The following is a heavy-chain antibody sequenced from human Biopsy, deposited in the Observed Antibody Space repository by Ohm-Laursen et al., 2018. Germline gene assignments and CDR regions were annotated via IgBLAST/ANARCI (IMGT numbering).Heavy chain of an antibody. V-gene: IGHV1-2*02. CDR1: GYTFSLYH. D-gene: IGHD2-15*01. Sequence: ASVNVSCKASGYTFSLYHIHWVRQAPGQGLEWMGWIDPDSGRTSFGQNFQGRVTMTSDTSTGTAYLELTRLRSDDTAVYYCARDPYCSGGNCYSPLDHWGQGTLVTVSA. CDR2: IDPDSGRT. CDR3: ARDPYCSGGNCYSPLDH. J-gene: IGHJ4*02.